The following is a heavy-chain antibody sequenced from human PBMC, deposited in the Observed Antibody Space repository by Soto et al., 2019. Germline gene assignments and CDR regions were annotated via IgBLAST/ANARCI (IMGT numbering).Heavy chain of an antibody. CDR2: TYYRSKWYN. J-gene: IGHJ4*02. CDR1: GDSVSSNSVA. V-gene: IGHV6-1*01. CDR3: ARYSSSSRVCDY. D-gene: IGHD6-6*01. Sequence: QALSLTCAISGDSVSSNSVACTLIRQSPSRGLEWLGRTYYRSKWYNDYAVSVKSRISVNADTSKNQFSLQLNSVTPEDTAVYYCARYSSSSRVCDYWGQGTLVTVSS.